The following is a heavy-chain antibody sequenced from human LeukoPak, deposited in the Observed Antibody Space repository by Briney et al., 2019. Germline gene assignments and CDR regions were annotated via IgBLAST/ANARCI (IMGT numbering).Heavy chain of an antibody. CDR1: GGSFSDNY. CDR3: ARAPAAAGTIDY. V-gene: IGHV4-34*01. Sequence: PSETLSLTCAVYGGSFSDNYWTWIRQPPGEGLERIGEINHSGSTNYNTSLKSRVTISVDTFKKWFSLKLNFVTAADTAVYYCARAPAAAGTIDYWGQGTLVTVSS. D-gene: IGHD6-13*01. CDR2: INHSGST. J-gene: IGHJ4*02.